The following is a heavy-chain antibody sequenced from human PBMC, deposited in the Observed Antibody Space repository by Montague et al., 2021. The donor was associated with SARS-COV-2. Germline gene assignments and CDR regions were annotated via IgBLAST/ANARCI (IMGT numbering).Heavy chain of an antibody. V-gene: IGHV3-30*04. CDR1: GFTFSSYA. CDR3: ARPYSGSYYGYFDY. D-gene: IGHD1-26*01. J-gene: IGHJ4*02. Sequence: SLRLSCAASGFTFSSYAMHWVRQAPGKGLEWVAVISYVGSNKYYADSVKGRFTISRDNSKNTLYLQMNSLRAEDTAVYYCARPYSGSYYGYFDYWGQGTLVTVSS. CDR2: ISYVGSNK.